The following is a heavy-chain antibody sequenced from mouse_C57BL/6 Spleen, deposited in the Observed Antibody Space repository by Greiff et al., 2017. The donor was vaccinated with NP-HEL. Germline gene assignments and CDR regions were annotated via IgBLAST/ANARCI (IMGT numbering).Heavy chain of an antibody. CDR2: IYIGNGYS. V-gene: IGHV1-58*01. Sequence: EVQRVESGAELVRPGSSVKMSCKTSGYTFTSYGINWVKQRPGQGLDRIGYIYIGNGYSEYNEKFKGKATLTSDTSSSTAYMQLSSLTSEDSASYLCARVDYYYGSRMGYLGQGTSVTVSS. J-gene: IGHJ4*01. D-gene: IGHD1-1*01. CDR1: GYTFTSYG. CDR3: ARVDYYYGSRMGY.